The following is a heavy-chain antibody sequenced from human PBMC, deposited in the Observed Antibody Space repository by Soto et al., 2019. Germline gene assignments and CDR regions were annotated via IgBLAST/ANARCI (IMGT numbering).Heavy chain of an antibody. CDR2: IYYSGST. CDR1: GGSNSSGGYY. Sequence: TLSPTFTGSGGSNSSGGYYWSWIRQNPGKGLEWIGYIYYSGSTYYNPSLKSRVTISVDTSKNQFSLKLSSVTAADTAVYYCARSRLSPYFDYWGQGTLVTVSS. V-gene: IGHV4-31*03. CDR3: ARSRLSPYFDY. J-gene: IGHJ4*02.